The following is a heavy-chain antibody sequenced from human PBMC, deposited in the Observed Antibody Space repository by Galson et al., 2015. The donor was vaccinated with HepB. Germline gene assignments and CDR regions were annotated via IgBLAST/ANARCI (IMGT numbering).Heavy chain of an antibody. CDR1: GFTFSSYV. CDR3: AKRPYGDTLSGAFDI. CDR2: ISGSGGST. J-gene: IGHJ3*02. Sequence: SLRLSCAASGFTFSSYVMSWVRQAPGKGLEWVSAISGSGGSTYYADSVKGRFTISRDNSKNTLYLQMNSLRAEDTAVYYCAKRPYGDTLSGAFDIWGQGTMVTASS. V-gene: IGHV3-23*01. D-gene: IGHD4-17*01.